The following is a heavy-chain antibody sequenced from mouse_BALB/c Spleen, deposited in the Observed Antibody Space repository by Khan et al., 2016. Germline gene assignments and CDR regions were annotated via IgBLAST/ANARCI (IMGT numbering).Heavy chain of an antibody. CDR2: IWWDDDK. CDR3: ARIEGGRAMDY. CDR1: GFSLSTSGMG. Sequence: QVTLKESGPGILQPSQTLSLTCSFSGFSLSTSGMGVGWIRQPSGKGLEWLAHIWWDDDKRYNPALKSRMPISKDTSSNQVFLKIARVDTADTATYYCARIEGGRAMDYWGQGTSVTVSS. D-gene: IGHD3-3*01. V-gene: IGHV8-8*01. J-gene: IGHJ4*01.